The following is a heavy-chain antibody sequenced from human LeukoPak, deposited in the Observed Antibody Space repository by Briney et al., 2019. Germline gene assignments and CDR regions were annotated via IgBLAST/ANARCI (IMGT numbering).Heavy chain of an antibody. CDR1: GFSFSTYW. D-gene: IGHD6-19*01. J-gene: IGHJ6*02. Sequence: PSGSLRLSCAASGFSFSTYWISCVLQPPPEGRQWVANIKQEGSDTYYMQSLKGRFTISIDNAKNSLYLQMNSLIVDDTAVYYCASLCDPAGWYSSGCSMDVWGQGTTVTVSS. CDR3: ASLCDPAGWYSSGCSMDV. V-gene: IGHV3-7*01. CDR2: IKQEGSDT.